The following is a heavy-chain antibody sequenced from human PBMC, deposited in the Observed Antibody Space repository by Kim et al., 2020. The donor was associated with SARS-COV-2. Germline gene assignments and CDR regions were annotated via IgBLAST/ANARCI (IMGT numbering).Heavy chain of an antibody. CDR1: GFTFSNSW. J-gene: IGHJ4*02. CDR3: TTDLHDYGDLDY. V-gene: IGHV3-15*01. CDR2: IRSKTDGGTT. Sequence: GGSLRLSCAASGFTFSNSWMSWVRQAPGKGLEWVGRIRSKTDGGTTDYAAPVKGRFTISRDDSKITLYLQMNSLKTEDTAVYYCTTDLHDYGDLDYWGQGTLVTVSS. D-gene: IGHD4-17*01.